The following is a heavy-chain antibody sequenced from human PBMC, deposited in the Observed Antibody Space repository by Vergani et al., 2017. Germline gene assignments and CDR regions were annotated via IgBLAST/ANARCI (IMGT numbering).Heavy chain of an antibody. J-gene: IGHJ6*03. D-gene: IGHD3-3*01. Sequence: QVTLRESGPALVKPTQTLTLTCTFSGFSLSTSGMCVRWIRQPPGKALEWLALIDWDDDKYYSTSLKTRLTISKDTSKNQVVLTMTNMDPVDTATYYCARTTYDFWSGYYASLPYYYMDVWGKGTTVTVSS. CDR2: IDWDDDK. CDR1: GFSLSTSGMC. V-gene: IGHV2-70*01. CDR3: ARTTYDFWSGYYASLPYYYMDV.